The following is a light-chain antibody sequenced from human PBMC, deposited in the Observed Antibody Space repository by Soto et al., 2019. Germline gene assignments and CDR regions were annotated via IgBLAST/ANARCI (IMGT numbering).Light chain of an antibody. CDR1: QGISSW. CDR3: QQLLSYPIT. Sequence: DIQMTQSPSSVSASVVDRVTITFRASQGISSWLAWYQQKPGKAPKLLIYAASSLQSGVPLRFSGSGSGTSFTLTISSLQPEDFATYYCQQLLSYPITFGQGTRLEIK. V-gene: IGKV1-12*01. J-gene: IGKJ5*01. CDR2: AAS.